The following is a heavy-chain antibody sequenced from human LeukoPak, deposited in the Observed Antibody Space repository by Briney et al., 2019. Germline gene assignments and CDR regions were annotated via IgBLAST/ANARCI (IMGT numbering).Heavy chain of an antibody. CDR2: ISDSGGSP. D-gene: IGHD3-10*01. V-gene: IGHV3-53*01. CDR1: GFTVSSNY. Sequence: GGSLRLSCAASGFTVSSNYMSWVRQAPGKRLEWVSIISDSGGSPYYADSVKGRFTISRDNSKNTLYLQMNSLRAEDTAIYYCASSGSYYFPFDYWGQGTLVTVSS. J-gene: IGHJ4*02. CDR3: ASSGSYYFPFDY.